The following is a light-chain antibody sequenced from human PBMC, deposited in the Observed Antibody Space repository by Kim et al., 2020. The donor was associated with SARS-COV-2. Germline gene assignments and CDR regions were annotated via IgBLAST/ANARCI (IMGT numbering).Light chain of an antibody. Sequence: ELTQPPSASGTPGQRVTISCSGSNSNIGVNTVNWYQQFPGTAPKLLIYRNNQRPSGVPDRFSGSKSCTSASLALSGLLSEDEADYYCATWDDSLNAWVFGGGTKLTVL. CDR3: ATWDDSLNAWV. CDR2: RNN. J-gene: IGLJ3*02. CDR1: NSNIGVNT. V-gene: IGLV1-44*01.